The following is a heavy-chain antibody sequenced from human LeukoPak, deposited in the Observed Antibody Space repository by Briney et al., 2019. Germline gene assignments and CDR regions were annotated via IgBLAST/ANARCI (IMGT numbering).Heavy chain of an antibody. CDR2: IKLDGSEK. V-gene: IGHV3-7*03. Sequence: TGGSLRLSCAASGFTFSSYWMRWVRQAPGKGLEWVANIKLDGSEKNYVDSVKGRFTISRDNTKNSLYLQMNSLRAEDTAVFYCARDQYDTWSRRGNFDSWGQGTLVIVSS. D-gene: IGHD3-3*01. J-gene: IGHJ4*02. CDR3: ARDQYDTWSRRGNFDS. CDR1: GFTFSSYW.